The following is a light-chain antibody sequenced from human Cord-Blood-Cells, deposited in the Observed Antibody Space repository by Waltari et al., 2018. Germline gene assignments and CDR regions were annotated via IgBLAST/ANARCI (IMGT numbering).Light chain of an antibody. V-gene: IGLV2-14*01. CDR1: SSDVGGYNY. CDR2: DVS. Sequence: QSALTQPASVSGSPGQSITISCTGTSSDVGGYNYVSWYQQHPGKAPKLMIYDVSNRPAGVSIRFSGSKSGNTASLTISGLQAEDEADYYCSSYTSSSTLYVFGTGTKGTVL. J-gene: IGLJ1*01. CDR3: SSYTSSSTLYV.